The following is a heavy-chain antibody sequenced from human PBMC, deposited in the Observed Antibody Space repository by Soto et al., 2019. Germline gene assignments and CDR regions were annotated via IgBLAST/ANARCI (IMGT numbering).Heavy chain of an antibody. J-gene: IGHJ4*02. Sequence: VQLVPSGAEVKKPGESLKISCQGSGYVFTSYWIGWVRQMPGKGLEWMGIIYPGDSDTKYSPSFQGQVSISADKSITTAYLQWSSLEASDTAMYYCARRYGRYFDYWGQGSLVTVSS. D-gene: IGHD5-18*01. V-gene: IGHV5-51*03. CDR1: GYVFTSYW. CDR2: IYPGDSDT. CDR3: ARRYGRYFDY.